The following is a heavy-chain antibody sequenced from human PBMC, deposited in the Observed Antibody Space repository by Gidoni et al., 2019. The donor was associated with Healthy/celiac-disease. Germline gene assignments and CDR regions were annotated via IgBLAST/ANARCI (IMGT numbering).Heavy chain of an antibody. Sequence: QLQLQESGPGLVKPSETLSRTCTVSGGSISSSSYYWGWIRQPPGKGLEWIGRIYYSGSTYYTPSLKSRVTISVDTSKTQFSLKLSSVTAADTAVYYCASPGYYDFWSGYYGLDHWGQGTLVTVSS. CDR1: GGSISSSSYY. V-gene: IGHV4-39*01. CDR2: IYYSGST. D-gene: IGHD3-3*01. CDR3: ASPGYYDFWSGYYGLDH. J-gene: IGHJ4*02.